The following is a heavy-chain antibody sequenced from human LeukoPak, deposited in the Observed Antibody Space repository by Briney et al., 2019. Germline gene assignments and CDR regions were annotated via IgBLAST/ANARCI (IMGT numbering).Heavy chain of an antibody. CDR3: ARRRLRGNWFDP. CDR1: GYTFTSYG. Sequence: ASVKVSCKASGYTFTSYGISWVRQAPGQGLEWMGWISAYNGNTNYAQKLQGRVTMTTDTSTSTAYMELSSLRSEDTAVYYCARRRLRGNWFDPWGQGTLVTVSS. CDR2: ISAYNGNT. D-gene: IGHD5-24*01. V-gene: IGHV1-18*01. J-gene: IGHJ5*02.